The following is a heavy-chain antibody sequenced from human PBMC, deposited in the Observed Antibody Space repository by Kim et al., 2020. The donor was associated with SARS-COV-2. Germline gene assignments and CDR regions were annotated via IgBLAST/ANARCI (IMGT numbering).Heavy chain of an antibody. CDR1: GFTFSDYS. V-gene: IGHV3-49*04. D-gene: IGHD1-7*01. CDR2: VRGNAYGRTT. CDR3: TRGAGTRAMDG. Sequence: GGSLRLSCLGSGFTFSDYSMSWVRLAPGEGLEWVGFVRGNAYGRTTEYAASVKVRFTIARDDTKSIAQLHMNSLKADDIAVYYCTRGAGTRAMDGWGQGTTFTVSS. J-gene: IGHJ6*02.